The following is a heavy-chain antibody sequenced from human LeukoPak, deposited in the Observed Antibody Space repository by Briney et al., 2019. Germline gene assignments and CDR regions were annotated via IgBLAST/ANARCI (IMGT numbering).Heavy chain of an antibody. D-gene: IGHD5-24*01. CDR3: ARDKRDGYNWAFDI. V-gene: IGHV3-66*01. CDR1: GFTVSTNY. J-gene: IGHJ3*02. Sequence: GGSLRLSCAASGFTVSTNYMSWVRQAPGKGLEWVSAIYSGGSTYYADSVKGRFTISRDNSKHTLYLQMNSLRAEDTAVYYCARDKRDGYNWAFDIWGQGTMVTVSS. CDR2: IYSGGST.